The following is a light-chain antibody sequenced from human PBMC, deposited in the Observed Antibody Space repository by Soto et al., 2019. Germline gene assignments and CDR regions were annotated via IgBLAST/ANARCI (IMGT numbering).Light chain of an antibody. CDR1: SSDVGGYNY. CDR3: SSYAASDNFVV. CDR2: EVF. Sequence: QSVLTQPPSASGSPGQSVTISCTGTSSDVGGYNYVSWYQQHPGKAPKLMIYEVFKRPSGVPDRFSGSKSGNTASLTVSGLQAEDEADYYGSSYAASDNFVVFGGGTQLTVL. V-gene: IGLV2-8*01. J-gene: IGLJ2*01.